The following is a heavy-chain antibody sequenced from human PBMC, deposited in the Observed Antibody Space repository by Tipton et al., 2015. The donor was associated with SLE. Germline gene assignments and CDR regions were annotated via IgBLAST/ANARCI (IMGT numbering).Heavy chain of an antibody. Sequence: LRLSCTVSGGSISNYYWSWIRQPPGKGLEWIGCVFYSGTTNYNPSLKSRVAISVDTSNNQFSLNLSSVTAADSAVYYCTRTSTKEVVWGQGTLVTVSS. CDR1: GGSISNYY. D-gene: IGHD2-2*01. V-gene: IGHV4-59*01. CDR2: VFYSGTT. CDR3: TRTSTKEVV. J-gene: IGHJ4*02.